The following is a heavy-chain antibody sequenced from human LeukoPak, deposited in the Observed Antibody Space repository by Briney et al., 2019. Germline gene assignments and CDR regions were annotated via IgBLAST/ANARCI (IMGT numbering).Heavy chain of an antibody. V-gene: IGHV4-59*08. D-gene: IGHD3-10*01. CDR2: IYYSGST. CDR3: ASHAHGSGSPF. Sequence: PSETLSLTCTVSGDSIIGYYWSWIRQPPGKGLEWIGYIYYSGSTNYNPSLKSRVTISVDTSKNQFSLKLSSVTAADTAVYYCASHAHGSGSPFWGQGTLVTVSS. CDR1: GDSIIGYY. J-gene: IGHJ4*02.